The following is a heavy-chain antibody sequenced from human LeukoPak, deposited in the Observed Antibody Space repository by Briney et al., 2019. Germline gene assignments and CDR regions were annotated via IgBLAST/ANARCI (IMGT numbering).Heavy chain of an antibody. V-gene: IGHV4-34*01. D-gene: IGHD3-3*01. CDR3: ARGRGWSGHYQS. CDR2: INHSGST. CDR1: GGSFSGYY. Sequence: PSETLSLTCTVYGGSFSGYYWSWIRQPPGKGLEWIGEINHSGSTDYNPSLKSRVTISVDTSKNQISLKLSSVTAADTAVYHCARGRGWSGHYQSWGQGTLVTVSS. J-gene: IGHJ4*02.